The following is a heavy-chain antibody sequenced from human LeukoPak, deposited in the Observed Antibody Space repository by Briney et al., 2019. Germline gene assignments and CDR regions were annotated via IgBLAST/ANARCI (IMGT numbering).Heavy chain of an antibody. J-gene: IGHJ4*02. D-gene: IGHD5-24*01. CDR2: INPNSGGT. Sequence: SVKVSCKASGYTFTGYYMHWVRQAPGQGLEWMGWINPNSGGTNYAQKFQGRVTMTRDTSISTAYMELSRLRSDDTAVYYCARDSLEGPGPFDYWGQGTLVTVSS. CDR1: GYTFTGYY. CDR3: ARDSLEGPGPFDY. V-gene: IGHV1-2*02.